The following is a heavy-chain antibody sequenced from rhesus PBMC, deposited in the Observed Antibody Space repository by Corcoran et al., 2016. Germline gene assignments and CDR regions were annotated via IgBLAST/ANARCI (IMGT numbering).Heavy chain of an antibody. V-gene: IGHV4-160*01. D-gene: IGHD5-12*01. Sequence: QVQLQQWGGGLVKPSETLSLTCAVYGGSVSGYWWGWIRQPPGKGREWIGRIRSGGSTNYNPPLRSRVTFALDTSKNQFSLKLSSVTAADTAVYYCARLGAGYEADSLDVWGRGVLVTVSS. CDR1: GGSVSGYW. CDR3: ARLGAGYEADSLDV. J-gene: IGHJ5-2*02. CDR2: IRSGGST.